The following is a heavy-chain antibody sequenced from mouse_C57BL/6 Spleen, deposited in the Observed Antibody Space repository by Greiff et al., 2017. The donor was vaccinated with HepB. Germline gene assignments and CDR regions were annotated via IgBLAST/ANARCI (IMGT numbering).Heavy chain of an antibody. CDR2: INPGSGGT. CDR1: GYAFTNYL. D-gene: IGHD1-1*01. Sequence: VQLQQSGAELVRPGTSVKVSCKASGYAFTNYLIEWVKQRPGQGLEWIGVINPGSGGTNYTEKFKGKATLTADKSSSTAYMQLSSLTSGDSAVYFCASTTVVAPVDYWGQGTSVTVSS. V-gene: IGHV1-54*01. J-gene: IGHJ4*01. CDR3: ASTTVVAPVDY.